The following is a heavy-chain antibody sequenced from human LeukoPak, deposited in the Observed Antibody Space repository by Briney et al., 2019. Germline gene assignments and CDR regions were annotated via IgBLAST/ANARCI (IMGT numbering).Heavy chain of an antibody. CDR3: VRDGEGVAISVNYWFDP. D-gene: IGHD3-10*01. CDR1: GFTFTSYD. CDR2: MNPNNGNT. J-gene: IGHJ5*02. Sequence: ASVKVSCKASGFTFTSYDINWVRQAAGQGLEWMGWMNPNNGNTGYAQKFQGRVTMTRDTTISTAYMELRSLRSEDTAVYYCVRDGEGVAISVNYWFDPWGQGTLVTVSS. V-gene: IGHV1-8*01.